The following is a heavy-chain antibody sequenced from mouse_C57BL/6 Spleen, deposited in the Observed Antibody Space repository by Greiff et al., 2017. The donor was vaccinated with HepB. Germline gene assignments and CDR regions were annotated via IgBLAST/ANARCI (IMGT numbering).Heavy chain of an antibody. CDR3: ARRDYGSSYWYFDV. Sequence: QVQLQQPGAELVKPGASVKMSCTASGYTFTSYWITWVKQRPGPGLEWIGDIYPGSGSTNYNEKFKSKATLTVDTSSSTAYMQLSSLTSEDSAVYYGARRDYGSSYWYFDVWGTGTTVTVSS. CDR1: GYTFTSYW. D-gene: IGHD1-1*01. V-gene: IGHV1-55*01. J-gene: IGHJ1*03. CDR2: IYPGSGST.